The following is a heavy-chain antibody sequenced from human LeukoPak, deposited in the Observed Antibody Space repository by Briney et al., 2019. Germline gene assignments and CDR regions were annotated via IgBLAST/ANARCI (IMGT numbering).Heavy chain of an antibody. J-gene: IGHJ4*02. CDR2: IDPSSTYI. V-gene: IGHV3-21*01. CDR1: RFTFSSYT. D-gene: IGHD1/OR15-1a*01. CDR3: ARDREQFDY. Sequence: GGSLRLSCSASRFTFSSYTMNWVRQAPGKGLEWVSSIDPSSTYIYYADSVKGRFTISRDNSKNTLYLQMNSLRAEDTAVYYCARDREQFDYWGQGTLVTVSS.